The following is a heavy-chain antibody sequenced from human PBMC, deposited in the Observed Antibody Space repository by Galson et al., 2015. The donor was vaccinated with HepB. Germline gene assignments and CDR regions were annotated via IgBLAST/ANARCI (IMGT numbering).Heavy chain of an antibody. Sequence: SLRLSCAASGFTFSSYAMHWVRQAPGKGLEYVSAISSNGGSTYYADSVKGRFTISRDNSKNTLYLQMSSLRAEDTAVYYCVKDQGDYDFWSGYPDWGQGTLVTVSS. V-gene: IGHV3-64D*06. J-gene: IGHJ4*02. CDR2: ISSNGGST. CDR1: GFTFSSYA. CDR3: VKDQGDYDFWSGYPD. D-gene: IGHD3-3*01.